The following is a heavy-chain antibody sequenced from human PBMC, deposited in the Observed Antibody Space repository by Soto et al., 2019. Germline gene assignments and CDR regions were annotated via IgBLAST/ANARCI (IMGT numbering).Heavy chain of an antibody. CDR1: GFTFSSYA. J-gene: IGHJ4*02. CDR3: AKVEEGYCSGGSCYPFDY. Sequence: GGSLRLSCAASGFTFSSYAMSWVRQAPGKGLEWVSAISGSGGSTYYADSVKGRFTISRDNSKNTLYLQMNSLRAEDTAVYYFAKVEEGYCSGGSCYPFDYWGQGTLVTVSS. D-gene: IGHD2-15*01. CDR2: ISGSGGST. V-gene: IGHV3-23*01.